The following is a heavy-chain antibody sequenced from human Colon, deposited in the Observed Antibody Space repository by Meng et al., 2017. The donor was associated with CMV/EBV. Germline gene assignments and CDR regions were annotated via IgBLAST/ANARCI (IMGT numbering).Heavy chain of an antibody. V-gene: IGHV3-23*01. CDR1: GFTFDKYA. CDR2: ISGNAGST. Sequence: GGSLRLSCTASGFTFDKYAMTWVRQAPGKGLEWVCAISGNAGSTYYADSVKVRFTISRDNSENTVFLQMNNLGVDDSAVYYCAKDIKSVPPRSCDRWGQGTLVTVSS. J-gene: IGHJ5*02. D-gene: IGHD3-10*01. CDR3: AKDIKSVPPRSCDR.